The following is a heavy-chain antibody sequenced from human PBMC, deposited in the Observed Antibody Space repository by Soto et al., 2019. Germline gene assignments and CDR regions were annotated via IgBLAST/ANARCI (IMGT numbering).Heavy chain of an antibody. J-gene: IGHJ3*02. CDR1: GFIVSNTY. CDR2: ISNRGDT. Sequence: EVQLVESGGGLVQPGGSLRLSCTASGFIVSNTYVNWVRQAPGKGLEWVSVISNRGDTHYADCVRGIFSLSRDISDNTLHLQMNNLRVEDTAVYYCAREPRYCRGGSCSITGDAYDIWGQGTMVTVSS. V-gene: IGHV3-66*01. D-gene: IGHD2-15*01. CDR3: AREPRYCRGGSCSITGDAYDI.